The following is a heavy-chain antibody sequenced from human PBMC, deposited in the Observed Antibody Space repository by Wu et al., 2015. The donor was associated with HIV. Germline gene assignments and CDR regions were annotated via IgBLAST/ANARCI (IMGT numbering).Heavy chain of an antibody. V-gene: IGHV1-46*01. CDR3: ARDGDHYDTSGYSRFDS. Sequence: QVQLVQSGAEVKKPGASVKVSCKASGYTFTRYYMHWVRQAPGQGLEWMGIINPSGGSTTYAQKFQGRVTMTRDTSTDIVYMELSSLRSEDTAVYYCARDGDHYDTSGYSRFDSWGQGTLVTVSS. CDR2: INPSGGST. CDR1: GYTFTRYY. J-gene: IGHJ4*02. D-gene: IGHD3-22*01.